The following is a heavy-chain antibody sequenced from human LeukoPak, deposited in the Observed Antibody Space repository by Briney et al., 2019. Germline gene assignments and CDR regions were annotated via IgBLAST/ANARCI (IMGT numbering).Heavy chain of an antibody. D-gene: IGHD5-18*01. CDR1: GFTFSSYT. J-gene: IGHJ4*02. CDR2: ISSSSSYI. Sequence: GGSLRLSCAASGFTFSSYTMHWVRQAPGKGLEWVSFISSSSSYIYYADSVKGRFTISRDNAKNSLFLHMNSLRVEDTAVYYCARIRGGYSYGSLDYWGQGTLVTVSS. V-gene: IGHV3-21*01. CDR3: ARIRGGYSYGSLDY.